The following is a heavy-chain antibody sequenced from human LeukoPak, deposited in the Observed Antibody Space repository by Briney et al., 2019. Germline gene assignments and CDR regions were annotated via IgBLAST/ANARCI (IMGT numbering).Heavy chain of an antibody. D-gene: IGHD6-13*01. CDR3: AKVLGQQLAPFDY. J-gene: IGHJ4*02. CDR1: GFTFSTYA. Sequence: GGSLRLSCAASGFTFSTYAMTWVRQAPGKGLEWVSTISGSGGSTSYADSVKGRFTLSRDNSKNTLYLQMNSLRAEDTAVYYCAKVLGQQLAPFDYWGQGSLVTVSS. V-gene: IGHV3-23*01. CDR2: ISGSGGST.